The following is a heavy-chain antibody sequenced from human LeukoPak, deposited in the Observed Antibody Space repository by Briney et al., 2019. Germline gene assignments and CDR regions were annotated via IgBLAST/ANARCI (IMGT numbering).Heavy chain of an antibody. D-gene: IGHD5-24*01. V-gene: IGHV3-53*01. CDR1: GLTVSSNY. CDR2: IYSSGST. J-gene: IGHJ4*02. Sequence: PGGSLRLSCAASGLTVSSNYMSWVRPASGKGLGWVSLIYSSGSTYYADSVKGRFTISRDNSKNTLFLQMNSLTAEDTAMYYCTRTFLSGDGYKVGYFDYWGQGTLVTVSS. CDR3: TRTFLSGDGYKVGYFDY.